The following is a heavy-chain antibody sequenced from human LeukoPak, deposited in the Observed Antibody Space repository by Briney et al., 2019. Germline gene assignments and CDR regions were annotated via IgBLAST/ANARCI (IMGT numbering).Heavy chain of an antibody. Sequence: GGSLRLSCAASGFTFSSYGMHWVRQAPGKGLEWVAVISDDGSYKYYADSVKGRFTISRDNSKNSLYLQMNSLRAEDTAVYYCARDPGYNYGFDYWGQGTLVTVSS. CDR3: ARDPGYNYGFDY. J-gene: IGHJ4*02. D-gene: IGHD5-18*01. CDR2: ISDDGSYK. V-gene: IGHV3-30*03. CDR1: GFTFSSYG.